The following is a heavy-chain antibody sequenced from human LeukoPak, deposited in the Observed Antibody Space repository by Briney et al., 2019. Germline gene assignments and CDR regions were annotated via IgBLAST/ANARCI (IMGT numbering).Heavy chain of an antibody. CDR2: MNPTTGNT. J-gene: IGHJ4*02. V-gene: IGHV1-8*02. Sequence: ASVKVSCKASGYTFTGYYMHWVRQAPGQGLEWMGWMNPTTGNTGYAQKFQGRVTMTRNTSISTAYMELSSLRSEDAAVYYCSRVWFGEPDFWGQGTPVTVSS. CDR1: GYTFTGYY. D-gene: IGHD3-10*01. CDR3: SRVWFGEPDF.